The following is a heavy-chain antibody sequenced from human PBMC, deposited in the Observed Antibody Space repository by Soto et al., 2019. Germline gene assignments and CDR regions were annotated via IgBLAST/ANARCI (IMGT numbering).Heavy chain of an antibody. CDR3: ARESEQLVDAYYYYGMDV. D-gene: IGHD6-13*01. CDR1: GGTFSSYA. CDR2: IIPIFGTA. Sequence: SVKVSCKASGGTFSSYAISWVRQAPGQGLEWMGGIIPIFGTANYAQKFQGRVTITADESTSTAYMELSSLRSEDTAVYYCARESEQLVDAYYYYGMDVWGQGTTVTVSS. V-gene: IGHV1-69*13. J-gene: IGHJ6*02.